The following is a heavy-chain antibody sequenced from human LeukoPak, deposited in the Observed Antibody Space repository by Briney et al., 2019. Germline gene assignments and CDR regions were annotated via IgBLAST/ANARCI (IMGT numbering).Heavy chain of an antibody. CDR3: TKGAGRWYHIDT. CDR2: INDNCANT. V-gene: IGHV3-23*01. D-gene: IGHD6-13*01. J-gene: IGHJ5*02. CDR1: GFTFKKYV. Sequence: PGASLRLSCAASGFTFKKYVMSWVRQAPGKGLEWVSTINDNCANTHYADSVKGRFTISRDSSKNTLFLQMNSLRADDTARYYCTKGAGRWYHIDTWGQGTLIIVSS.